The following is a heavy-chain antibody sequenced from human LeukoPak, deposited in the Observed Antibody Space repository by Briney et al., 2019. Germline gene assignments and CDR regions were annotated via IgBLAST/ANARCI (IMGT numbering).Heavy chain of an antibody. J-gene: IGHJ3*02. CDR2: ISYDGSNK. V-gene: IGHV3-30-3*01. CDR1: GFTFSSYA. Sequence: GGSLRLSCAASGFTFSSYAMHWVRQAPGKGLEWVAVISYDGSNKYYADSVKGRFTISRDNSKNTLYLQMNSLRAEDTAVYYCARDREAFDIWGQGTMVTVSS. CDR3: ARDREAFDI.